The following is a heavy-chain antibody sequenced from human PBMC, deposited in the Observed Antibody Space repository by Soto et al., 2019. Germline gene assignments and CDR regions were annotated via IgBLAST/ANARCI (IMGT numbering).Heavy chain of an antibody. D-gene: IGHD3-22*01. CDR2: IWYDGSNK. Sequence: HPGGSLRLSCAASGFTFSSYGMHWVRQAPGKGLEWVAVIWYDGSNKYYADSVKGRFTISRDNSKNTLYLQMNSLRAEDTAVYYCARGSGGYLGLYFDTGGQETLLTVPS. CDR3: ARGSGGYLGLYFDT. V-gene: IGHV3-33*01. CDR1: GFTFSSYG. J-gene: IGHJ4*02.